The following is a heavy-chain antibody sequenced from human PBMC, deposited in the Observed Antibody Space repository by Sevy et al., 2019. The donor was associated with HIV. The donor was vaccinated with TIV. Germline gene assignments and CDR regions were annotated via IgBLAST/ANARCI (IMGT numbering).Heavy chain of an antibody. CDR3: ARVKLLWFGELSYFDY. D-gene: IGHD3-10*01. CDR1: GGSISSYY. V-gene: IGHV4-4*07. CDR2: SYTSGST. Sequence: SETLSLTCTVSGGSISSYYWSWIRQPAGKGLEWIGRSYTSGSTNYNPTLKSPVTMSVDTSKNQFSLKLSSVTAADTAVYYCARVKLLWFGELSYFDYWGQGTLVTVSS. J-gene: IGHJ4*02.